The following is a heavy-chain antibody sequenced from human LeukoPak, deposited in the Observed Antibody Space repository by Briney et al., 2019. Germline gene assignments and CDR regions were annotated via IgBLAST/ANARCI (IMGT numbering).Heavy chain of an antibody. V-gene: IGHV3-23*01. CDR1: GFTFSSYA. J-gene: IGHJ5*02. CDR2: ISGSGGST. D-gene: IGHD6-19*01. CDR3: AKGSGSGWYGWFDP. Sequence: GGSLRLSCAASGFTFSSYAISWVRQAPGKGLEWVSAISGSGGSTYYADSVKGRFTISRDNSQNTLYLQMNSLTVEDTALYYCAKGSGSGWYGWFDPWGQGTLVTVSS.